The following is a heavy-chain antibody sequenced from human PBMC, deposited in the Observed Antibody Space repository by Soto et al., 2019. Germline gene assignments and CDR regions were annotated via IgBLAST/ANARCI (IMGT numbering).Heavy chain of an antibody. CDR1: GFTFSSYA. J-gene: IGHJ4*02. CDR3: AKARFRDSSMFLLDY. Sequence: EVQLLESGGGLVQPGGSLRLSCAASGFTFSSYAMSWVRQAPGKGLEWVSAISGSGGSTYYADSVKGRFTISRDNSKNTLYLQMNGLRAEDTAVYYCAKARFRDSSMFLLDYWGQGPLVTVSS. CDR2: ISGSGGST. V-gene: IGHV3-23*01. D-gene: IGHD6-19*01.